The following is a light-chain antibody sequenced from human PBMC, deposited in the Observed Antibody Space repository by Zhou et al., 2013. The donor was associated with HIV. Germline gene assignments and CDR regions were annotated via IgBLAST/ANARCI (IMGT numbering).Light chain of an antibody. CDR2: GAS. CDR3: QQAHSFPYT. J-gene: IGKJ2*01. V-gene: IGKV1-17*01. CDR1: QGIRND. Sequence: DIQMTQSPSSLSASVGDRVTITCRASQGIRNDLGWYQQKPGKAPRLLIYGASGLQSGVPSRFTGSGSGTDYTLTISSLQPEDFATYYCQQAHSFPYTFGQGTKLETK.